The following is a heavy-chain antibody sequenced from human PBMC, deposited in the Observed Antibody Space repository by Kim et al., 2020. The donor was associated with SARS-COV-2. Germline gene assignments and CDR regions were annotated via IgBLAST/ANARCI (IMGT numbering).Heavy chain of an antibody. D-gene: IGHD3-22*01. Sequence: GGSLRLSCAAFGFTFSSYGMHWVRQAPGKGLEWVAVISYDGSNKYYADSVKGRFTISRDNSKNTLYLQMNSLRAEDTAVYYCARDQYYYDSSGYYYYYYYGMDVWGQGTTVTVSS. J-gene: IGHJ6*02. CDR1: GFTFSSYG. CDR3: ARDQYYYDSSGYYYYYYYGMDV. CDR2: ISYDGSNK. V-gene: IGHV3-33*05.